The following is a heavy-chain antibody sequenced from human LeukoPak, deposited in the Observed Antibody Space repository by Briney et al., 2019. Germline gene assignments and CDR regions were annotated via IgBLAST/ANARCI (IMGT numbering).Heavy chain of an antibody. Sequence: GGSLRLSCAASGFTVSSIHMVWVRQAPGKGLEWVSVTYTGGNSYYADSVKGRFTISRDNAKNTLYLQMNSLRGEDTAVYYCARGASNRFDYWGQGTLVTVSS. V-gene: IGHV3-53*01. CDR2: TYTGGNS. CDR1: GFTVSSIH. CDR3: ARGASNRFDY. J-gene: IGHJ4*02. D-gene: IGHD1-14*01.